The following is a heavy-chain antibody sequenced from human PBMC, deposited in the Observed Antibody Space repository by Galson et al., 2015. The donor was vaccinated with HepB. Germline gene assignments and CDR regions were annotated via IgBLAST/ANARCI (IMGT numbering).Heavy chain of an antibody. Sequence: SLRVSCPASGFTFSSYSMNWVREAPGKGLEWVPSISSSSSYISYADSVKGRFTISRDNAKNSLYLQMNIRRAEDTAVYYCARPKVVAADDAFDIWGQGTMVTVSS. V-gene: IGHV3-21*01. D-gene: IGHD2-15*01. CDR3: ARPKVVAADDAFDI. CDR1: GFTFSSYS. J-gene: IGHJ3*02. CDR2: ISSSSSYI.